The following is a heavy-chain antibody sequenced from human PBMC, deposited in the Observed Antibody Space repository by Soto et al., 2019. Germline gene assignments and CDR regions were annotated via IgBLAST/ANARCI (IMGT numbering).Heavy chain of an antibody. V-gene: IGHV3-48*01. CDR1: GFTFSTYA. Sequence: GGSLRLSCAASGFTFSTYAMAWVRQAPGKGLEWVSGISRSSRTTYYADSVKGRFTISRDNAKNTLYLQMNSLRAEDTAVYYCARTYGDYVLRAFDIWGQGTMVNVS. D-gene: IGHD4-17*01. CDR2: ISRSSRTT. CDR3: ARTYGDYVLRAFDI. J-gene: IGHJ3*02.